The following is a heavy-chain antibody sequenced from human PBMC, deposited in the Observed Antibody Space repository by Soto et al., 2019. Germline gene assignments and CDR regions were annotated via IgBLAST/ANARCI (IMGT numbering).Heavy chain of an antibody. J-gene: IGHJ3*02. CDR1: GFTVSSNY. D-gene: IGHD6-13*01. Sequence: EVQLVESGGGLVQPGGSLRLSCAASGFTVSSNYMSWVRQAPGKGLEWVSVIYIGGSTYYADSVKGRFTISRDNSKNTLYLQMNSLRAEDTAVYYCAGSISSSSWYLSEGAFDIWGQGTMVTVSS. V-gene: IGHV3-66*01. CDR3: AGSISSSSWYLSEGAFDI. CDR2: IYIGGST.